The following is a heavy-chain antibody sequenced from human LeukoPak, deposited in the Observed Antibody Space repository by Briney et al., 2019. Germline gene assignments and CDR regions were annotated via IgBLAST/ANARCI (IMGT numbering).Heavy chain of an antibody. V-gene: IGHV4-38-2*02. D-gene: IGHD6-25*01. Sequence: NPSETLSLTCTVSGYSIGSGHYWAWIRQPPGKGLEWIGCVYHSGPYYKSSLTSRVTISMDTSKNQFSLKLTSVTAADSAFYYCAKSSGGGGHDSWGQGTLVTVSS. CDR2: VYHSGP. J-gene: IGHJ5*01. CDR1: GYSIGSGHY. CDR3: AKSSGGGGHDS.